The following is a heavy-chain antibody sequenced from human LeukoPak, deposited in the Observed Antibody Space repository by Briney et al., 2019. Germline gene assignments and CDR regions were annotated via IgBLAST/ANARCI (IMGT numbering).Heavy chain of an antibody. Sequence: ASVKVSCNTSGYTFSSYGLTWVRQAPGQGLEWMGWITAYNGNTNYAQKLQGRVTMTTDTSTTTAYMELRSLRSDDTAVYYCAREGGSVNAFDIWGQGTMVTISS. CDR3: AREGGSVNAFDI. D-gene: IGHD3-16*01. J-gene: IGHJ3*02. CDR1: GYTFSSYG. CDR2: ITAYNGNT. V-gene: IGHV1-18*01.